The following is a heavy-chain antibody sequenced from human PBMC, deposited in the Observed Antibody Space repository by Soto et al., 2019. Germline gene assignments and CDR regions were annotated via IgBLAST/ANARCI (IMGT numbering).Heavy chain of an antibody. Sequence: ASVKVSCKVSGYTLTELSMHWVRQAPGKGLEWMGGFDPEDGETIYAQKFQGRVTMTEDTSTDTAYMELSRLRSEDTAVYYCATGRPSGYDYYYYYGMDVWGQGTTVTVSS. D-gene: IGHD5-12*01. J-gene: IGHJ6*02. CDR1: GYTLTELS. CDR2: FDPEDGET. CDR3: ATGRPSGYDYYYYYGMDV. V-gene: IGHV1-24*01.